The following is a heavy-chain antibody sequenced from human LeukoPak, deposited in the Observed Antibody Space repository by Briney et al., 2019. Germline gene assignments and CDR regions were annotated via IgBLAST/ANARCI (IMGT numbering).Heavy chain of an antibody. D-gene: IGHD6-19*01. CDR3: VREAAYHSGWHLI. CDR2: ISGYNANT. J-gene: IGHJ4*02. CDR1: GYTFTNYG. V-gene: IGHV1-18*04. Sequence: GASVKVSCKASGYTFTNYGVSWVRQAPGQGPEWMGWISGYNANTNYAQKLQGRVSLTTDTSTNTAYMELRSLRSDDTAVYYCVREAAYHSGWHLIWGQGTLVTVSS.